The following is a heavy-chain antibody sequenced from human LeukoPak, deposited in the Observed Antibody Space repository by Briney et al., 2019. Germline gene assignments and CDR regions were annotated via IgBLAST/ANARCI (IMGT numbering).Heavy chain of an antibody. V-gene: IGHV3-21*04. Sequence: GGSLRLSCAASGFTFSSYSMNWVRQAPGKGLEWVSSISSSSSYIYYADSVKGRFTISRDNAKNSLYLQMNSLRAEDTALYYCAKGSSGWPGGNWFDPWGQGTLVTVSS. D-gene: IGHD6-19*01. CDR3: AKGSSGWPGGNWFDP. CDR1: GFTFSSYS. CDR2: ISSSSSYI. J-gene: IGHJ5*02.